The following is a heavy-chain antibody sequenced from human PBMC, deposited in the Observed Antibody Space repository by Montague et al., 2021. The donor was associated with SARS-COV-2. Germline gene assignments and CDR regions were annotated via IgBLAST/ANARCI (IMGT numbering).Heavy chain of an antibody. CDR1: GGSISSHY. CDR2: IYYTGST. Sequence: SETLSLTCTVSGGSISSHYWTWIRQPPGKGLEWIGYIYYTGSTNYNPSLKSRVAISVDTSKNQFSLSPRSVTAADTALYYCARLPPDGRWYLDLWGRGTLVTVSS. J-gene: IGHJ2*01. V-gene: IGHV4-59*11. CDR3: ARLPPDGRWYLDL. D-gene: IGHD5-24*01.